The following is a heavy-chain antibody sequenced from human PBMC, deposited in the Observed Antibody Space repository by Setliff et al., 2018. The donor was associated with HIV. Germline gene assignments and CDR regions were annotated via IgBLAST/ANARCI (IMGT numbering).Heavy chain of an antibody. J-gene: IGHJ4*02. V-gene: IGHV4-39*01. D-gene: IGHD3-10*01. Sequence: PSETLSLTCTVSGGSISSNPYYWVWIRQPPGKGLEWIGNIYYSGSTNYNPPLKSRLSISVDTSKNQVSLKLTSVTAADTAVYYCTRHLPVYYGSGVSYYFDYWGQGTLVTVSS. CDR1: GGSISSNPYY. CDR3: TRHLPVYYGSGVSYYFDY. CDR2: IYYSGST.